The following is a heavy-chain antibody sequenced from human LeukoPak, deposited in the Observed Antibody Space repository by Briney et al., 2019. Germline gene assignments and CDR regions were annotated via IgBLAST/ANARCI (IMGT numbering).Heavy chain of an antibody. V-gene: IGHV4-30-4*01. CDR1: GGSINSGDYY. CDR3: ARKVVADTAFDF. Sequence: SETLSLTCTVSGGSINSGDYYWTWIRQPTGKGLEWIGYIYYSGSTYYNPSLKSRVTISIDTSKKQFLLDLSSVTAADTAVYYCARKVVADTAFDFWGQGTLVTVSS. D-gene: IGHD2-15*01. CDR2: IYYSGST. J-gene: IGHJ4*02.